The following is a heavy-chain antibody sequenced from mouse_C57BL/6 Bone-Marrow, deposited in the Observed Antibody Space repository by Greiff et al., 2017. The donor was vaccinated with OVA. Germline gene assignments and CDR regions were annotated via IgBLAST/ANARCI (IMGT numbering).Heavy chain of an antibody. V-gene: IGHV1-61*01. D-gene: IGHD1-1*01. J-gene: IGHJ4*01. CDR1: GYTFTSYW. CDR3: ARETTVVAEDAMDY. Sequence: QVQLKQSGAELVRPGSSVKLSCKASGYTFTSYWMDWVKQRPGQGLEWIGNIYPSDSETHYNQKFKDKATLTADKSSSTAYMQLSSLTSEDSAVYYCARETTVVAEDAMDYWGQGTSVTVSS. CDR2: IYPSDSET.